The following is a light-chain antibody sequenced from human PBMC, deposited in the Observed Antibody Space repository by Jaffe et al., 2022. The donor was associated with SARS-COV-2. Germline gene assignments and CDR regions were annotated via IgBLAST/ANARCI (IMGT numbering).Light chain of an antibody. V-gene: IGLV3-21*04. Sequence: SYVLTQPPSVSVAPGKTATITCGVGNLGSKSVQWYQQRSGQAPVLVVYYDIDRPSGIPDRFSGSRSGTTATLTINRVEAGDEADYYCQVWGSSDDHLLFGGGTKLTVL. CDR1: NLGSKS. J-gene: IGLJ2*01. CDR2: YDI. CDR3: QVWGSSDDHLL.